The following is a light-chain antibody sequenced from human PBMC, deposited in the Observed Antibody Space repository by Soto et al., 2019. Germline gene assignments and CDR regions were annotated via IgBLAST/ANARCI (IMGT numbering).Light chain of an antibody. CDR1: RSVSSSY. V-gene: IGKV3-20*01. CDR3: RQHDYLPTT. Sequence: EIVLTQSPGTLSLSTGERVTLSCRASRSVSSSYLAWYQHKPGQPPRLLISGASSRATGSPDRFSGGGSGTDFTLPISSLEPEDFAVYYCRQHDYLPTTFGQGTRLEIK. CDR2: GAS. J-gene: IGKJ5*01.